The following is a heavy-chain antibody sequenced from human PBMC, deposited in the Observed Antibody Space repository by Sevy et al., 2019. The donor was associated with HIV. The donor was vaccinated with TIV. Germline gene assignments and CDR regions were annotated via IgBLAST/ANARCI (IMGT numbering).Heavy chain of an antibody. CDR2: IIPIFGTA. V-gene: IGHV1-69*13. J-gene: IGHJ4*02. Sequence: ASVKVSCKASGGTFSSYAISWVRQAPGQGLEWMGGIIPIFGTANYAQKFQGRVTITADESTSTAYMELSSLRSEDTAVYYCATPHLRGYPYYFDYWGQGTLVTVSS. D-gene: IGHD3-22*01. CDR1: GGTFSSYA. CDR3: ATPHLRGYPYYFDY.